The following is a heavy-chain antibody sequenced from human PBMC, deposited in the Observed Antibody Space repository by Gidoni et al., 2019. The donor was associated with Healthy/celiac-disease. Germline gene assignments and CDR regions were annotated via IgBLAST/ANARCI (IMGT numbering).Heavy chain of an antibody. Sequence: QVQLVESGGGLVKPRGSLRLSCAASEFTFSDYYMSWIRQAPGKGLEWVSYISSSSSYTNYADSVKGRFTISRDNAKNSLYLQMNSLRAEDTAVYYCARFQPIAAPPRYWGQGTLVTVSS. J-gene: IGHJ4*02. V-gene: IGHV3-11*05. CDR1: EFTFSDYY. CDR3: ARFQPIAAPPRY. CDR2: ISSSSSYT. D-gene: IGHD6-6*01.